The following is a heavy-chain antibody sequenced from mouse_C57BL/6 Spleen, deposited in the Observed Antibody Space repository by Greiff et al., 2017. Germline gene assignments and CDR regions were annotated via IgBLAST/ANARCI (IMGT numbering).Heavy chain of an antibody. CDR1: GFTFSDYY. D-gene: IGHD3-2*02. CDR3: ARPDSSGYVGFAY. Sequence: EVKVVESGGGLVQPGGSLKLSCAASGFTFSDYYMYWVRQTPEKRLEWVAYISNGGGSTYYPDTVKGRFTISRDNAKNTLYLQMSRLKSEDTAMYYCARPDSSGYVGFAYWGQGTLVTVSA. J-gene: IGHJ3*01. V-gene: IGHV5-12*01. CDR2: ISNGGGST.